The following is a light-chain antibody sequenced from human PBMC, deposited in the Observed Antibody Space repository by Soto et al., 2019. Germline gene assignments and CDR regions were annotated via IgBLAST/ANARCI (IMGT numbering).Light chain of an antibody. CDR1: SSNIGNNY. V-gene: IGLV1-51*02. J-gene: IGLJ3*02. CDR2: ENN. CDR3: GTWDSSLSAGV. Sequence: QSVLTQPPSVSAAPGQKVTISCSGSSSNIGNNYVSWYQQLPGTAPKLLIYENNKRPSGISDRFSGSKSGTSATLGITGLQTGDEADYYCGTWDSSLSAGVFGGGTKLTVL.